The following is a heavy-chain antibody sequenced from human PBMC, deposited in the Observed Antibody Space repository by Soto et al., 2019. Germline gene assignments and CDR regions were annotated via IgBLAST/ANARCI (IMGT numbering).Heavy chain of an antibody. V-gene: IGHV4-34*01. CDR2: INHSGST. CDR3: ARSGRSQTSDY. CDR1: EGYCIGYY. D-gene: IGHD6-25*01. J-gene: IGHJ4*02. Sequence: SETLSLTCTVYEGYCIGYYWSWIRQHSGKGLEWIGEINHSGSTNYNPSLKSRDTISVDKYKNQFSLKLSSVTAADSVVYYGARSGRSQTSDYWGKGTLVTVSS.